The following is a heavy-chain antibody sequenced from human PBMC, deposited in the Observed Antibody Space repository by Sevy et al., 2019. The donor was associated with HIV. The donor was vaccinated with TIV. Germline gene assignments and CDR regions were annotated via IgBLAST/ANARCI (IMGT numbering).Heavy chain of an antibody. CDR1: GYTLTELS. D-gene: IGHD3-16*02. J-gene: IGHJ3*02. Sequence: ASVKVSCKVSGYTLTELSTHWVRQAPGKGLEWMGGFDPEDGERIYAQMFQGRVTMTEDTSTDTAYMELSSLRSEDTAVYYCAKKAMIKFGGVIVTDAFDIWGQGTMVTVSS. V-gene: IGHV1-24*01. CDR3: AKKAMIKFGGVIVTDAFDI. CDR2: FDPEDGER.